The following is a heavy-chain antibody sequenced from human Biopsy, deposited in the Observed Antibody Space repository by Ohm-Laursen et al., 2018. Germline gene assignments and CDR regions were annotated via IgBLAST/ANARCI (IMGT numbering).Heavy chain of an antibody. CDR2: IIPIPNVA. Sequence: VASVKVSCKASGDSFTSYAIGWVRQAPGQGLEWMGGIIPIPNVATYAQKFQGRITITADESTSTAYMELSSLTSDDTAVYFYARGEGSSWFDPWGHGTLVTVSS. D-gene: IGHD1-26*01. J-gene: IGHJ5*02. CDR3: ARGEGSSWFDP. CDR1: GDSFTSYA. V-gene: IGHV1-69*10.